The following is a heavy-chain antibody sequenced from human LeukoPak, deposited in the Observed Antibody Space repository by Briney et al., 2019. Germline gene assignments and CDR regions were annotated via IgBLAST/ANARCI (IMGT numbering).Heavy chain of an antibody. CDR3: ARVTNRAFDI. CDR2: SNSDGSST. D-gene: IGHD1/OR15-1a*01. V-gene: IGHV3-74*01. Sequence: GGSLRLSCAASGFSFSNYWVHWVRQAPGKGLVWVSRSNSDGSSTRYADSVKGRFTISRDNTKSTLYLQMNSLRAEDTAVYYCARVTNRAFDIWGQGTMVTVSS. CDR1: GFSFSNYW. J-gene: IGHJ3*02.